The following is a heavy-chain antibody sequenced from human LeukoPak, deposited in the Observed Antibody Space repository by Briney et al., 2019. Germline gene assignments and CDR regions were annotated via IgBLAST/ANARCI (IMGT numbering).Heavy chain of an antibody. D-gene: IGHD4-17*01. CDR1: GFTFDDYA. V-gene: IGHV3-49*03. J-gene: IGHJ4*02. Sequence: GRSLRLSCSASGFTFDDYAVSWFRQAPGKGLEWVGFIRSKAFGGTPEYAASVRGRFTISRDDYKSIAYLQMNSLKTEDTAVYYCTRNTVTVHFDYWSQGTLVTVSS. CDR2: IRSKAFGGTP. CDR3: TRNTVTVHFDY.